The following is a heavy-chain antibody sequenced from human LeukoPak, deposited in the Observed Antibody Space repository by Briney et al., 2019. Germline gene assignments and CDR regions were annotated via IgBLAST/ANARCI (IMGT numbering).Heavy chain of an antibody. D-gene: IGHD6-13*01. CDR2: IKQDNSIK. Sequence: GGSLRLSCAASGFIFSNYWMSWVRQAPGKGLEWVANIKQDNSIKYYVDSVKGRFTVSRDNAKSSVYLQLNSLRAEDTAVYYCARIGYSSSSFDYWGQGTLVTVSS. V-gene: IGHV3-7*01. CDR1: GFIFSNYW. J-gene: IGHJ4*02. CDR3: ARIGYSSSSFDY.